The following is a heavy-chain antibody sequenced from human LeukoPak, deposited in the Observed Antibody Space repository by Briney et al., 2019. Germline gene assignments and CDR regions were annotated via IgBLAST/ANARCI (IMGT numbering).Heavy chain of an antibody. D-gene: IGHD3-22*01. Sequence: SQTLSLTCTVSGGSISSGDYYWSWIRQPPGKSLEWIGYIYYSGSTYYNPSLKSRVTISVDTSKNQFSLKLSSVTAADTAVYYCARSAYYYDSRRGDYYYMDVWGKGTTVTVSS. J-gene: IGHJ6*03. CDR3: ARSAYYYDSRRGDYYYMDV. V-gene: IGHV4-30-4*08. CDR2: IYYSGST. CDR1: GGSISSGDYY.